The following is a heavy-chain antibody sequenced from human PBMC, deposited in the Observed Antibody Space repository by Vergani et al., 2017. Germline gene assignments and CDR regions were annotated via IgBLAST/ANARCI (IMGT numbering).Heavy chain of an antibody. CDR1: GVSIGSNSYY. D-gene: IGHD6-19*01. J-gene: IGHJ1*01. CDR2: IYYTGTT. Sequence: QVQLQESGPGLVKPSETLSLTCTVSGVSIGSNSYYWGWIRQPPGKGLEWIGTIYYTGTTYYNEAHKSRLTISVDTSKNQFSLNLTSVTAADTAVYYCTRHGRSGWAGYFQHWGQGTPVTASS. V-gene: IGHV4-39*01. CDR3: TRHGRSGWAGYFQH.